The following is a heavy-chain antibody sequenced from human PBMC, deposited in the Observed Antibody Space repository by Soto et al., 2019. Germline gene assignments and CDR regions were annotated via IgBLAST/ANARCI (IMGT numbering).Heavy chain of an antibody. CDR3: AIDAGYCSSSSCRPFDY. V-gene: IGHV1-69*02. Sequence: QVKVVKSGAEVKKPGSSVKVSCKASGGTFSSYTISWVRQALGQGLEWMGRIIPILAIANYAQKFQGRVTITADKSTSTAYMELSSLRSEDTAVYYCAIDAGYCSSSSCRPFDYWGHGTLFTVFS. CDR1: GGTFSSYT. D-gene: IGHD2-2*01. J-gene: IGHJ4*01. CDR2: IIPILAIA.